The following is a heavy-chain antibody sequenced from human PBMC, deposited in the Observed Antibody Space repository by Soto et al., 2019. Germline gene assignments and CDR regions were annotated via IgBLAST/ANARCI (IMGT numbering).Heavy chain of an antibody. Sequence: ASVKVSCKASGYTFTGYYMHWVRQAPGQGLEWMGWINPNSGGTNYARKFQGWVTMTRDTSISTAYMELSRLRSDDTAVYYCARGLATTYYYYYYMDVWGKGTTVTVSS. CDR3: ARGLATTYYYYYYMDV. J-gene: IGHJ6*03. D-gene: IGHD5-12*01. V-gene: IGHV1-2*04. CDR1: GYTFTGYY. CDR2: INPNSGGT.